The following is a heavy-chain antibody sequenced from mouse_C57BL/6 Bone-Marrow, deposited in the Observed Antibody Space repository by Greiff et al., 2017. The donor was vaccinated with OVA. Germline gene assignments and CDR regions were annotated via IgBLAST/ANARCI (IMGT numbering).Heavy chain of an antibody. CDR1: GFSLTSYG. J-gene: IGHJ3*01. CDR2: IWRGGST. D-gene: IGHD2-4*01. Sequence: QVQLQQSGPGLVQPSQSLSITCTVSGFSLTSYGVHWVRQSPGKGLEWLGVIWRGGSTDYNAAFMSRLSITKDNSKSQVFFKMNSLQADDTAIYYCAKTFYDYDVAAWFAYWGQGTLVTVSA. CDR3: AKTFYDYDVAAWFAY. V-gene: IGHV2-5*01.